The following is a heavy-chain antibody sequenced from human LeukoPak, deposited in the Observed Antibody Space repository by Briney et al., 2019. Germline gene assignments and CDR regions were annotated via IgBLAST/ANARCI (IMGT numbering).Heavy chain of an antibody. CDR3: ARGLRGYSYGNWFDP. D-gene: IGHD5-18*01. Sequence: SETLSLTCAVEGGSFSGYYWSWIRQPPGKGLEWIGEINHGGITTYNPSLRSRVSISIDTSKMQFSLKLRAVTAADRAVYYCARGLRGYSYGNWFDPWGQGTLVTVSS. V-gene: IGHV4-34*01. CDR1: GGSFSGYY. CDR2: INHGGIT. J-gene: IGHJ5*02.